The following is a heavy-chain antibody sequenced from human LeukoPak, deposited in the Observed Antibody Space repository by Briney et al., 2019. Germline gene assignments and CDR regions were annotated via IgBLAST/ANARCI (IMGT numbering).Heavy chain of an antibody. V-gene: IGHV3-7*01. CDR2: IKQDGSET. CDR3: ARVGDFDY. D-gene: IGHD3-3*01. Sequence: GGSLRLSCAASGFTFTNNFMSWVRQVPGKGLEWVANIKQDGSETTYADSVKGRFTISRDNAKNSLYLQMNSLRAEDTAVYYCARVGDFDYWGQGTLVTVSS. J-gene: IGHJ4*02. CDR1: GFTFTNNF.